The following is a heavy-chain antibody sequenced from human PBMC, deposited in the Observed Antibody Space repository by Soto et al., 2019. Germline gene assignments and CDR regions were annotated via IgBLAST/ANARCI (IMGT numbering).Heavy chain of an antibody. D-gene: IGHD2-2*01. CDR3: ARLGYCCSTSCQTGLEVGYYYYYMDV. CDR2: IYYSGST. CDR1: GGSISSSSYY. J-gene: IGHJ6*03. Sequence: SETLSLTCTVSGGSISSSSYYWGWIRQPPGKGLEWIGSIYYSGSTYYNPSLKSRVTISVDTSKNQFSLKLSSVTAADTAVYYCARLGYCCSTSCQTGLEVGYYYYYMDVWGKGTTVTVSS. V-gene: IGHV4-39*01.